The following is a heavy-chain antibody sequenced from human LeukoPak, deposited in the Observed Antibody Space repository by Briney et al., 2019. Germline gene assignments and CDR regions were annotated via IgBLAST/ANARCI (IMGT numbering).Heavy chain of an antibody. D-gene: IGHD3-22*01. Sequence: PSETLSLTCTVSGGSSSETTYYWTWIRQPPGKGLKWIASIYFSETKYTPSLTSRVTISGDTSKNQFSLKLSSVTAADTAVYYCASPSKLVISRGGFDIWGQGTVVTVSA. CDR1: GGSSSETTYY. J-gene: IGHJ3*02. CDR3: ASPSKLVISRGGFDI. V-gene: IGHV4-39*01. CDR2: IYFSET.